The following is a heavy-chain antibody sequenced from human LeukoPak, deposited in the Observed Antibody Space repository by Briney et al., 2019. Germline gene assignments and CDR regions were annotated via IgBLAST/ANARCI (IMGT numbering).Heavy chain of an antibody. CDR3: AWYGVTHGLDV. CDR2: INQDGSDK. V-gene: IGHV3-7*01. D-gene: IGHD3-10*01. CDR1: GFSLSNYW. J-gene: IGHJ6*02. Sequence: RGSLRLSCAASGFSLSNYWMSWVRQAPGKGLEWVANINQDGSDKYYVDSVMGRFTISKDNAKNSVYLQMNSLRPEDTAIYYCAWYGVTHGLDVWGQGTTVTVSS.